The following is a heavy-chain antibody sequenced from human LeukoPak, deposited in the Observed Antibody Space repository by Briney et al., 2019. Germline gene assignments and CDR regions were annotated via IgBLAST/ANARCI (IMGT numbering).Heavy chain of an antibody. D-gene: IGHD1-7*01. CDR2: ISWNSGSI. Sequence: PGRSLRLSCAASGFTFDDYAMHWVRQAPGKGLEWVSGISWNSGSIGYADSVKGRFTISRDNAKNSLYLQMNSLRAEDTALYYCAKGKTGITPPYFDYWGQGTLVTVSS. CDR1: GFTFDDYA. V-gene: IGHV3-9*01. J-gene: IGHJ4*02. CDR3: AKGKTGITPPYFDY.